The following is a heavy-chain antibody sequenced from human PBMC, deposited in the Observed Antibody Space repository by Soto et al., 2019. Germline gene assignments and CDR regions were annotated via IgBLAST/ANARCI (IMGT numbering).Heavy chain of an antibody. Sequence: PGGSLRLSCAASGFTFSSYAMSWVRQAPGKGLEWVSAISGSGGSTYYADSVKGRFTISRDKSKNTLYLQMNSLRAEDTAVYYCAKDPAPPNYDILTGYYKFDYGMDVWGQGTTVTVSS. CDR3: AKDPAPPNYDILTGYYKFDYGMDV. J-gene: IGHJ6*02. V-gene: IGHV3-23*01. CDR2: ISGSGGST. D-gene: IGHD3-9*01. CDR1: GFTFSSYA.